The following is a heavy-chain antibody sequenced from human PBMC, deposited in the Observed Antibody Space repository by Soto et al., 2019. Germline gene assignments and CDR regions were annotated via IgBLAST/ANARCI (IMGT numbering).Heavy chain of an antibody. CDR2: INHSGST. J-gene: IGHJ6*03. CDR3: ARGIGGNYDFWSGYPYYYYYMDV. Sequence: ASETLSLTCAVYGGSFSGYYWSWIRQPPGKGLEWIGEINHSGSTNYNLSLKSRVTISVDTSKNQFSLKLSSVTAAGTAVYYCARGIGGNYDFWSGYPYYYYYMDVWGKGTTVTVSS. D-gene: IGHD3-3*01. V-gene: IGHV4-34*01. CDR1: GGSFSGYY.